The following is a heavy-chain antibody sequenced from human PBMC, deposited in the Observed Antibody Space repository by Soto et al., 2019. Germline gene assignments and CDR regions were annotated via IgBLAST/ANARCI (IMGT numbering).Heavy chain of an antibody. CDR3: ARGGLIVVVVATTPFGI. J-gene: IGHJ3*02. V-gene: IGHV1-18*04. CDR2: ISAYNGNT. Sequence: ASVKVSCTASGYTFTGYYMHWVRQAPGQGLEWMGWISAYNGNTNYAQKLQGRVTMTTDTSTSTAYMELRSLRSDDTAVYYCARGGLIVVVVATTPFGIWGQGTMVTVSS. CDR1: GYTFTGYY. D-gene: IGHD2-15*01.